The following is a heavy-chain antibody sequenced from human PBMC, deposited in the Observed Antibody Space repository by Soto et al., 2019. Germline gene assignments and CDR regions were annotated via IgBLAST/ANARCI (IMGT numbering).Heavy chain of an antibody. CDR2: INHRGST. J-gene: IGHJ6*02. D-gene: IGHD3-10*01. Sequence: PSETLSLTCAVYGGSFSKFYWNWIRQSPGKGLEWIGEINHRGSTNYKPSLKSRVTISADTSKNQFSLKLSSVTAADTAVYYCARGRGEMSTFYYYYALDIWGQGTTVTVSS. V-gene: IGHV4-34*01. CDR1: GGSFSKFY. CDR3: ARGRGEMSTFYYYYALDI.